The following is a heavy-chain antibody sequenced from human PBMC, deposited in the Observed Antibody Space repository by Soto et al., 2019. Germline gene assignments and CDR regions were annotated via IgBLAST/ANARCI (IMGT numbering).Heavy chain of an antibody. Sequence: SVKVSCKASGGTFSSYAISWVRQAPGQGLEWMGGIIPIFGTANYAQKFQGRVTITADESTGTAYMELSSLKASDTAMYYCAGGGVRGVITRTRDYYGMDVWGQGTTVTVSS. V-gene: IGHV1-69*13. CDR2: IIPIFGTA. J-gene: IGHJ6*02. CDR1: GGTFSSYA. CDR3: AGGGVRGVITRTRDYYGMDV. D-gene: IGHD3-10*01.